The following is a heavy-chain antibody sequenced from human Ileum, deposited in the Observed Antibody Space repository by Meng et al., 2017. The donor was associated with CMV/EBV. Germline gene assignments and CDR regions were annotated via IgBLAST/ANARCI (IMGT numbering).Heavy chain of an antibody. V-gene: IGHV4-34*01. CDR1: GGSFTDYY. Sequence: LQRVGAGLWQPSESPSLTGAVVGGSFTDYYWTWFRQSPGKGLEWIGENTHSGRAYYSSSLTGRATISVDMSKYQFSLKLPSVTAADTAIYYCARGLASGWADYWGQGTLVTVSS. CDR3: ARGLASGWADY. D-gene: IGHD3-10*01. CDR2: NTHSGRA. J-gene: IGHJ4*02.